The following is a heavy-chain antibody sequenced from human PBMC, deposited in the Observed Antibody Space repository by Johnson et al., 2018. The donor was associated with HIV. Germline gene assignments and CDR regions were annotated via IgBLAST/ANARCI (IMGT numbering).Heavy chain of an antibody. CDR1: GSTFSSYA. V-gene: IGHV3-30-3*01. Sequence: QVQLLESGGGVVQPGRSLRLSCAASGSTFSSYAMSWVRQAPGKGLEWVAVISYDGSNKYYADSVKGRFTISRDNSKNTLYLQMNSLSAEDTAVYYCARDNGAVAGPEGAFDIWSQGTMVTVSS. CDR2: ISYDGSNK. CDR3: ARDNGAVAGPEGAFDI. J-gene: IGHJ3*02. D-gene: IGHD6-19*01.